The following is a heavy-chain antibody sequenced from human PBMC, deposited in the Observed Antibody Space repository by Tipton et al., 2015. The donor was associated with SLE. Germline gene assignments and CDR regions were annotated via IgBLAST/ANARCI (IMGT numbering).Heavy chain of an antibody. D-gene: IGHD1-26*01. CDR1: GFTFSSYE. Sequence: SLRLSCAASGFTFSSYEMNWVRQAPGKGLEWVSYINTAGTTIYYADSVTGRFTISRDNARNSLYLQMNSLRAEDTAVYYCARDHNGNSFDYWGQGTLVTVSS. CDR3: ARDHNGNSFDY. CDR2: INTAGTTI. J-gene: IGHJ4*02. V-gene: IGHV3-48*03.